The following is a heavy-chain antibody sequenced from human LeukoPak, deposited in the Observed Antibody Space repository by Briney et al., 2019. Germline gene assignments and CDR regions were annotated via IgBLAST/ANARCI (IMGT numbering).Heavy chain of an antibody. Sequence: GASVKVSCKASGYTFTHYYIHWVRQATGQGLEWMGWMNPNSGNTGYAQKFQGRVTITRNTSISTAYMELSSLRSEDTAVYYCARGGYSSSPHCDAFDIWGQGTMVTVSS. CDR1: GYTFTHYY. D-gene: IGHD6-13*01. V-gene: IGHV1-8*03. J-gene: IGHJ3*02. CDR3: ARGGYSSSPHCDAFDI. CDR2: MNPNSGNT.